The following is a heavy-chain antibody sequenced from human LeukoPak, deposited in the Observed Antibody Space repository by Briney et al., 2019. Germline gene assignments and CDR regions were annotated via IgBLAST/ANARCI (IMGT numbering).Heavy chain of an antibody. CDR1: GFTFSSYG. CDR3: AKVKLGYCSSTSCEGFDY. V-gene: IGHV3-30*18. CDR2: ISYDGSNK. J-gene: IGHJ4*02. D-gene: IGHD2-2*01. Sequence: PGGSLRLSCAASGFTFSSYGMHLVRQAPGKGLEWVAVISYDGSNKYYADSVKGRFTISRDNSKNTLYLQMNSLRAEDTAVYYCAKVKLGYCSSTSCEGFDYWGQGTLVTVSS.